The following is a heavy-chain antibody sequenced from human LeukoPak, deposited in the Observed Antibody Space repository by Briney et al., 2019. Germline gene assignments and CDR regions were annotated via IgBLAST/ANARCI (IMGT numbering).Heavy chain of an antibody. CDR1: GGSISSGGYY. Sequence: SETLSLTCTVSGGSISSGGYYWSWIRQHPGKGLEWIGYIYYSGSTYYIPSLKSRVTISVDTSKNQFSLKLSSVTAADTAVYYCARGAPSFDYGDSGWFDPWGQGTLVTVSS. J-gene: IGHJ5*02. V-gene: IGHV4-31*03. D-gene: IGHD4-17*01. CDR2: IYYSGST. CDR3: ARGAPSFDYGDSGWFDP.